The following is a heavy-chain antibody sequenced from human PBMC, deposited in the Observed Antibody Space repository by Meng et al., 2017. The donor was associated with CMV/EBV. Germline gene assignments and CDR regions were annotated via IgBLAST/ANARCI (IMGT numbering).Heavy chain of an antibody. V-gene: IGHV4-34*01. CDR3: ARGRGFWSGTPFDP. Sequence: QVQLQQWGAGLLKPSETLSLPCAVYGGSFSGYYWSWIRPPPGKGLEWIGEINHSGSTNYNPSLKSRVTISVDTSKNQFSLKLSSVTAADTAVYYCARGRGFWSGTPFDPWGQGTLVTVSS. D-gene: IGHD3-3*01. J-gene: IGHJ5*02. CDR2: INHSGST. CDR1: GGSFSGYY.